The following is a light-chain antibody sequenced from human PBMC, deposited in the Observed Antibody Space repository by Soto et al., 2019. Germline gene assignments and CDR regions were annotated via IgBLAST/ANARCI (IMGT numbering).Light chain of an antibody. V-gene: IGLV8-61*01. Sequence: QTVVTQEPSLSVSPGGTVTLTCGLSSGSVSTSYYPSWYQQTPGQAPRTLIYTTNTRSSGVPDRFSGSILGNKAALTITGAQADDESDYFCVVHLGSGIGVFGGGTKLTVL. J-gene: IGLJ3*02. CDR2: TTN. CDR3: VVHLGSGIGV. CDR1: SGSVSTSYY.